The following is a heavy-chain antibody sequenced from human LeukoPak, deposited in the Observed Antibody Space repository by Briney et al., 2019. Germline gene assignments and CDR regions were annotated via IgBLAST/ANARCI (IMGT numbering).Heavy chain of an antibody. V-gene: IGHV3-64*01. D-gene: IGHD2-15*01. CDR3: AREYCSGGRCQYYFDY. Sequence: GGSLRLSCAASGFTFSSYAMHWVRQAPGRGLEYVSGISSDGGSPFHVNSVKGRFTISRDNSKDTLYLQMGSLRAEDMAVYYCAREYCSGGRCQYYFDYWGQGTLVTVSS. CDR1: GFTFSSYA. CDR2: ISSDGGSP. J-gene: IGHJ4*02.